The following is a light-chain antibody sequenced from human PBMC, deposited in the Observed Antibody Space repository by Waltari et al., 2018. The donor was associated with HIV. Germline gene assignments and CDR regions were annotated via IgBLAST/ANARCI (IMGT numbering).Light chain of an antibody. CDR2: END. Sequence: FLLAQPHSVSESPGKTVTISCTQRSGSIATKNVQWFQQRPGSAPPTVIFENDQRPSGVPARFSGSIDRSSNSASLIISGLQTEDEADYYCQSYDITNSNWVFGGGTKLTVL. CDR1: SGSIATKN. CDR3: QSYDITNSNWV. J-gene: IGLJ3*02. V-gene: IGLV6-57*03.